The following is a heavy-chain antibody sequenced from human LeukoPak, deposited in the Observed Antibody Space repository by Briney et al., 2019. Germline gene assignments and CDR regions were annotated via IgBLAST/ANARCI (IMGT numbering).Heavy chain of an antibody. CDR3: SKKGQNEDYGKPD. D-gene: IGHD4-17*01. Sequence: GGSLRLSCAASGFTFNNHAMSWARQAPGKGLECVASISRNSGDYTLYAASVKGRFTISRDNSRSTLYLQMNSLRAEDTAVYYCSKKGQNEDYGKPDWGQGTLVTVSS. J-gene: IGHJ4*02. CDR1: GFTFNNHA. CDR2: ISRNSGDYT. V-gene: IGHV3-23*01.